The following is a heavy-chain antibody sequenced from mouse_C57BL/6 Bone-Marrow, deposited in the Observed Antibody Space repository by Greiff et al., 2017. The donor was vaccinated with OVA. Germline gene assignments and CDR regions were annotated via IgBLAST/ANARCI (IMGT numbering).Heavy chain of an antibody. CDR1: GYAFTNYL. V-gene: IGHV1-54*01. CDR3: ARDYYGSRDYAMDY. J-gene: IGHJ4*01. D-gene: IGHD1-1*01. CDR2: INPGSGGT. Sequence: QVQLQQSGAELVRPGTSVKVSCKASGYAFTNYLIEWVKQRPGQGLEWIGVINPGSGGTNYNEKFKGKATLTADKSSSTAYMQLSSLTSEDSAVYFCARDYYGSRDYAMDYWGQGTSVTVSS.